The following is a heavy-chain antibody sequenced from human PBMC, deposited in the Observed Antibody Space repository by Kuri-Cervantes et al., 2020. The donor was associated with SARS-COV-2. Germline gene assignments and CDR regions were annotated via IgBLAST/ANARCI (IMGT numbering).Heavy chain of an antibody. Sequence: GESLKISCAASGFTFSSYWMHWVRQAPGKGLVWVSHINSDGSSTSYADSVKGRFTISRDNAKNTLYLQMNSLRAEDTAVYYCARGGSSGTLYYWGQGTLVTVSS. V-gene: IGHV3-74*01. CDR1: GFTFSSYW. CDR2: INSDGSST. CDR3: ARGGSSGTLYY. J-gene: IGHJ4*02. D-gene: IGHD3-22*01.